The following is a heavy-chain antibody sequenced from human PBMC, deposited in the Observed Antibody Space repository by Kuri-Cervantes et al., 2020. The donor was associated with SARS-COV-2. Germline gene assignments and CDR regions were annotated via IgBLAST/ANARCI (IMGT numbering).Heavy chain of an antibody. V-gene: IGHV4-34*01. Sequence: SQTLSLTCAVYGGSFSGYSWTWIRQSPGKGLEWIGEINQSGSTNYNPSLKSRVTISPDTSKNQFSLKLSSVTAADTAVYYCARGATDISLVLVVMTGAAHYFDHWGRGTLVTVS. D-gene: IGHD3-22*01. CDR2: INQSGST. J-gene: IGHJ4*02. CDR3: ARGATDISLVLVVMTGAAHYFDH. CDR1: GGSFSGYS.